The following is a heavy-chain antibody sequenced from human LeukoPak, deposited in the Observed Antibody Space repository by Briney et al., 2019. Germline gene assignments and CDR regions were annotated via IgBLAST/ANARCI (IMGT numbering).Heavy chain of an antibody. CDR2: ISSSGSTI. V-gene: IGHV3-48*04. Sequence: GGSLRLSCAASGFTFGRYTMNWVRQAPGKGLEWVSSISSSGSTIYYADSVKGRFTISRDNAKNSLYLQMNSLRAEDTAVYYCMVRGVYAFDIWGQGTMVTVSS. J-gene: IGHJ3*02. CDR1: GFTFGRYT. D-gene: IGHD3-10*01. CDR3: MVRGVYAFDI.